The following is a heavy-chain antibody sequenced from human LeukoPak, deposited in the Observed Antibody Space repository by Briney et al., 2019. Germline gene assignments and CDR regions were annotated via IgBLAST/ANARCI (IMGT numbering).Heavy chain of an antibody. V-gene: IGHV4-39*01. J-gene: IGHJ4*02. CDR2: IYYSGST. CDR1: GGSIGSGSYY. Sequence: SETLSLTCTVSGGSIGSGSYYWGWIRQPPGKGLEWIGNIYYSGSTYYNPSLKSRVTISVDTSKNQFSLKLSSVTAADTAVYYCARLLHRAAAVDYWGQGTLVTVSS. CDR3: ARLLHRAAAVDY. D-gene: IGHD2-2*01.